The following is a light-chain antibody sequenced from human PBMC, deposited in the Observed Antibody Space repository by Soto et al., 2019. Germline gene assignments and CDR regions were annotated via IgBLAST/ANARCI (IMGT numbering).Light chain of an antibody. V-gene: IGLV2-11*01. CDR1: SSDVGGYNY. CDR2: DVS. Sequence: QSALTQPRSVSGSPGQSVTISCTGTSSDVGGYNYVSWYQQHPGKAPKLMIYDVSKRPSGVPDRFSGSKSGNTASLTISGLQAEDEADYYCCSYAGSYSLYFFGTGTKLTVL. J-gene: IGLJ1*01. CDR3: CSYAGSYSLYF.